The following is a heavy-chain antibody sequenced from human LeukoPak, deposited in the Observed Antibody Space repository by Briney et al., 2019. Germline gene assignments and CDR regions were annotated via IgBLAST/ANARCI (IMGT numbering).Heavy chain of an antibody. CDR1: GFPFSSYA. V-gene: IGHV3-23*01. CDR2: IAGSDGFT. Sequence: GGSLRLSCAASGFPFSSYAMNWVRQAPGKGLEWVSVIAGSDGFTQYADSVKGRFTISRDNSKNTVYLQMNRLRVEDAALYYCVRSLDYWGQGTLVTVSS. J-gene: IGHJ4*02. CDR3: VRSLDY.